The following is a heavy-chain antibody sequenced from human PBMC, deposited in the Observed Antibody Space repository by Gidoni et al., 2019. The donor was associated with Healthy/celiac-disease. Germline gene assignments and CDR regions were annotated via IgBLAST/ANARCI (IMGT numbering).Heavy chain of an antibody. CDR1: GGSISSSSYY. J-gene: IGHJ5*02. CDR2: IYYSGST. CDR3: ARLCFSSSSRGVGWFDP. D-gene: IGHD6-6*01. Sequence: QLQLQESGPGLVKPSETLSLTCTVSGGSISSSSYYWGWIRQPPGKGLEWIGSIYYSGSTYYNTSLKSRVTISVDTSKNQFSLKLSSVTAADTAVYYCARLCFSSSSRGVGWFDPWGQGTLVTVSS. V-gene: IGHV4-39*01.